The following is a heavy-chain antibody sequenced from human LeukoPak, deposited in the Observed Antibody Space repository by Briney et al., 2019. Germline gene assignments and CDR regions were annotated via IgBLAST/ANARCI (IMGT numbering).Heavy chain of an antibody. CDR3: ASSVGVTTSLGAFDI. CDR2: IYSGGST. V-gene: IGHV3-53*01. Sequence: GGPLRLSCAASGFTVSSNYMSWVRQAPGKGLEWVSVIYSGGSTYYADSVKGRFTISRDNSKNTLYLQMNSLRAEDTAVYYCASSVGVTTSLGAFDIWGQGTMVTVSS. CDR1: GFTVSSNY. D-gene: IGHD4-11*01. J-gene: IGHJ3*02.